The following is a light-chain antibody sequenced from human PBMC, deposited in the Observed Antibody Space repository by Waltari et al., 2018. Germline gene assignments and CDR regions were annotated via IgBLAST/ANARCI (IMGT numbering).Light chain of an antibody. J-gene: IGKJ1*01. V-gene: IGKV4-1*01. CDR1: QSVLYNSNDKNY. CDR2: WAS. CDR3: QQYYRSRT. Sequence: DIVMTQSPDSLAVSLGERATISCRSSQSVLYNSNDKNYLAWYQQKPGQHPRLLIYWASTRESGFPDRVSGSGSGTDFTLTISNLQAEDVAVYYCQQYYRSRTFGQGTKVEIK.